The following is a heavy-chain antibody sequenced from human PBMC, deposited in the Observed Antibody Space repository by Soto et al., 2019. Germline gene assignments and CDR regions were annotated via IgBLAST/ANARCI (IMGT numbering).Heavy chain of an antibody. V-gene: IGHV3-74*01. CDR1: GFTFSSRW. J-gene: IGHJ4*02. Sequence: EVRLVESGGGLVQPGGSLRLYCATSGFTFSSRWMHWVRQAPGKGLVWVSYINSDGSTTTYADSVKGRFTISRDNAKNTVYLQLNSLRVDDTAVYYCARDTSYSTDYWGQGTLVTVSS. D-gene: IGHD2-2*01. CDR3: ARDTSYSTDY. CDR2: INSDGSTT.